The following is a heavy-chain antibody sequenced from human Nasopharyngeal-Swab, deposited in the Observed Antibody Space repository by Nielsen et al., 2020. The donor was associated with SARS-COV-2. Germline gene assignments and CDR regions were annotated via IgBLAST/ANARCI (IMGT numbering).Heavy chain of an antibody. D-gene: IGHD4-17*01. CDR2: IAHDASNE. CDR3: ARDAPAHSGAFY. Sequence: GESLKISCAASGFTFSSFGMHWVRQAPGKGLEWVAFIAHDASNEYYGDSVKGRFSISRDSSKNTLYLQMDRLRGEDTAVYYCARDAPAHSGAFYWGRGTLVTVSS. CDR1: GFTFSSFG. V-gene: IGHV3-30*03. J-gene: IGHJ4*02.